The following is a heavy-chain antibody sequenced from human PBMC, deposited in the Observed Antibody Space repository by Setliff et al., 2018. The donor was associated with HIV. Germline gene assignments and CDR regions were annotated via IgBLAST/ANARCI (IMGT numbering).Heavy chain of an antibody. CDR3: ARGDYYDSSGDVRALDY. V-gene: IGHV1-69*10. Sequence: ASVKVSCKASGGTFSSYAISWVRQAPGQGLEWMGGIIPILGIANYAQKFQGRVTITADESTSTAYMELSSPRSEDTAVYYCARGDYYDSSGDVRALDYWGQGTLVTVSS. D-gene: IGHD3-22*01. J-gene: IGHJ4*02. CDR2: IIPILGIA. CDR1: GGTFSSYA.